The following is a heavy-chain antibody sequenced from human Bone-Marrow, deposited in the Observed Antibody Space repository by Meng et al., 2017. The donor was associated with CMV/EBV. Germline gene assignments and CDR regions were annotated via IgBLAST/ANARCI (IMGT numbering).Heavy chain of an antibody. CDR1: GYTFPGFY. CDR3: AREDLTMVRGVTDY. V-gene: IGHV1-2*02. D-gene: IGHD3-10*01. CDR2: INPNSGGT. Sequence: ASVKVSCKASGYTFPGFYMHWVRQAPGQGLEWMGWINPNSGGTNYAQKFQGRVTMSRDTSIRTAYMELSRLRSDDTAGYYCAREDLTMVRGVTDYLGQGTLVTVSS. J-gene: IGHJ4*02.